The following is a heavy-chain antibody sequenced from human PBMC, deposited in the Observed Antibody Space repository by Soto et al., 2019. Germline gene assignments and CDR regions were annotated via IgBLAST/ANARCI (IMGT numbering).Heavy chain of an antibody. CDR3: ARKEGS. J-gene: IGHJ5*02. V-gene: IGHV4-39*01. CDR2: IYYNGDS. Sequence: QLQLQESGPGLVKPSETLSLTCTVSGGSISSGRYFWAWIRQPPGKGLGWIGSIYYNGDSYYNPSLKSRVTISIDTPKNQFSLKVTSVTAADTAVYFCARKEGSWGQGTLVTVSS. CDR1: GGSISSGRYF.